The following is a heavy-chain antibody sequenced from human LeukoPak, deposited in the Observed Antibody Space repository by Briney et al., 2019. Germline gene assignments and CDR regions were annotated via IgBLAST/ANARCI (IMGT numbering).Heavy chain of an antibody. V-gene: IGHV3-53*01. CDR2: IYSDNT. Sequence: GGSLRLSCTVSGFTVSSNSMSWVRQAPGKGLEWVSFIYSDNTHYSDSVRGRFTISRDNSKSTLSLQMNSLRAEDTAIYYCATYRQVLLPFESWGQGTLVTVSS. D-gene: IGHD2-8*02. CDR3: ATYRQVLLPFES. J-gene: IGHJ4*02. CDR1: GFTVSSNS.